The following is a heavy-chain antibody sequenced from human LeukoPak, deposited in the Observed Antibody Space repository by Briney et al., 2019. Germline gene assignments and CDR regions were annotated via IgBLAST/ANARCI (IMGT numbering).Heavy chain of an antibody. V-gene: IGHV3-64D*09. D-gene: IGHD3-10*01. CDR3: VKGPTYYYGSGSYQPFDY. CDR1: GFTFSSYA. Sequence: PGGPLRLSCSASGFTFSSYAMHWVRQAPGKGLEYVSAISSNGGSTYYADSVKGRFTISRDNSKSTLYLQMSSLRAEDTAVYYCVKGPTYYYGSGSYQPFDYWGQGTLVTVSS. J-gene: IGHJ4*02. CDR2: ISSNGGST.